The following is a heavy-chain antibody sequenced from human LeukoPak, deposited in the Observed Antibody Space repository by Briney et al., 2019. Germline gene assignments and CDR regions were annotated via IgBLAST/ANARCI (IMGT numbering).Heavy chain of an antibody. Sequence: PSETLSLTCTVSGGSISSYYWSWIRQPPGKGLEWVGYIYTSGSTNYNPSLKSRVTISVETSKNQIPLKLSSVTAADTAVYYCARHSPGSSSDYWGQGTLVTVSS. CDR2: IYTSGST. D-gene: IGHD6-6*01. V-gene: IGHV4-4*09. CDR3: ARHSPGSSSDY. J-gene: IGHJ4*02. CDR1: GGSISSYY.